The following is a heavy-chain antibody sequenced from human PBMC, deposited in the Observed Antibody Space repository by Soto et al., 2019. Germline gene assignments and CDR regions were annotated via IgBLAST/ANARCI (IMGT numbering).Heavy chain of an antibody. CDR1: GYSISINYW. D-gene: IGHD3-3*01. Sequence: TWETLSPTWAATGYSISINYWLTWPRPFPGEGLQWICEIFHSGSTNYNPPLKNRVNISVDKSNNRFSLMLSSVTAADTAVYFCARGDFWSGSDYWGQGIQVTGSS. V-gene: IGHV4-4*02. J-gene: IGHJ4*02. CDR3: ARGDFWSGSDY. CDR2: IFHSGST.